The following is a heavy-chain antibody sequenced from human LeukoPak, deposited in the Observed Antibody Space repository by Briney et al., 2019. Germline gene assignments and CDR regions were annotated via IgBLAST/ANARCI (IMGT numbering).Heavy chain of an antibody. CDR1: GGSISSSNW. J-gene: IGHJ4*02. CDR3: ARVGRTVPAAIANFFDY. CDR2: IYYSGST. D-gene: IGHD2-2*02. Sequence: SGTLSLTCAVSGGSISSSNWWSWARQHPGKGLEWIGYIYYSGSTYYNPSLKSRVTISVDTSKNQYSLKLSSVTAADTAVYYCARVGRTVPAAIANFFDYWGQGTLVTVSS. V-gene: IGHV4-4*02.